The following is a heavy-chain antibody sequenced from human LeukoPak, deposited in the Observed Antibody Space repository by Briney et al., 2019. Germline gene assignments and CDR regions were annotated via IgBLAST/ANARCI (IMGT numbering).Heavy chain of an antibody. J-gene: IGHJ4*02. D-gene: IGHD5-18*01. Sequence: SETLSLTCTVSGGSISSSSYYWGWIRQPPGKGLEWIGSIYHSGSTYYNPSLKSRVTISVDTSKNQFSLKLSSVTAADTAVYYCAREDTAIFDYWGQGTLVTVSS. CDR1: GGSISSSSYY. CDR2: IYHSGST. V-gene: IGHV4-39*07. CDR3: AREDTAIFDY.